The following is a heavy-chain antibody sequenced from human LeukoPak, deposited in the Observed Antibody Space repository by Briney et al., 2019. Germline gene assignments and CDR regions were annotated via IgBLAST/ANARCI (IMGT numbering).Heavy chain of an antibody. CDR2: ISYDGSNK. V-gene: IGHV3-30*03. CDR1: GFTFSSYG. D-gene: IGHD3-22*01. CDR3: APRSGSIFDY. Sequence: GRSLGLSCAASGFTFSSYGMHWVRQAPGKGLEWVAVISYDGSNKYYADSVKGRFTISRDNSKNTLYLQMNSLRAEDTAVYYCAPRSGSIFDYWGQGTLVTVSS. J-gene: IGHJ4*02.